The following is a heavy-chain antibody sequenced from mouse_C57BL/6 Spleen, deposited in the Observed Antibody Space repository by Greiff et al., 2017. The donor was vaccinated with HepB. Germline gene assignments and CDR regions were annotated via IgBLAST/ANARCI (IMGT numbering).Heavy chain of an antibody. D-gene: IGHD1-1*01. Sequence: EVKVEESGGGLVKPGGSLKLSCAASGFTFSSYTMSWVRQTPEKRLEWVATISGGGGNTYYPDSVKGRFTISRDNAKNTLYLQMSSLRSEDTALYYCARHGTTVVDWFAYWGQRTLVTVSA. CDR2: ISGGGGNT. CDR3: ARHGTTVVDWFAY. J-gene: IGHJ3*01. CDR1: GFTFSSYT. V-gene: IGHV5-9*01.